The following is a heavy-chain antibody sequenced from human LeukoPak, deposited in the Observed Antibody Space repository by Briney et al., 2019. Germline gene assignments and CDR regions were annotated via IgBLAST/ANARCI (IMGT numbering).Heavy chain of an antibody. CDR1: GFRFDDYG. CDR3: ARGGSTGWYSFDY. Sequence: GGSLRLSCVASGFRFDDYGMSWVRQAPGKGLEWVSGINWNGGSTGYADSVKGRFTISRDNAKNSLYLRMNSLRAEDTALYYSARGGSTGWYSFDYWGQGTLVTVSS. CDR2: INWNGGST. J-gene: IGHJ4*02. V-gene: IGHV3-20*04. D-gene: IGHD6-19*01.